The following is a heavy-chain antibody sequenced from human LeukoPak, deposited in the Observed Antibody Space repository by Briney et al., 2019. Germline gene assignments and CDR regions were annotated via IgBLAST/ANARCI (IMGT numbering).Heavy chain of an antibody. CDR3: ARESSYSSGWYPTSNAFDI. J-gene: IGHJ3*02. D-gene: IGHD6-19*01. Sequence: ASVKVSCKASGYTFTSYGISLVRQAPGQGLEWMGWISAYNGNTNYAQKLQGRVTMTTDTSTSTAYMELRSLRSDDTAVYYCARESSYSSGWYPTSNAFDIWGQGTMVTVSS. CDR2: ISAYNGNT. CDR1: GYTFTSYG. V-gene: IGHV1-18*01.